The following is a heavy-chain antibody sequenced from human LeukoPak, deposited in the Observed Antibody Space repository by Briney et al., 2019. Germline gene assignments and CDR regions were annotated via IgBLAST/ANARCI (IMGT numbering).Heavy chain of an antibody. D-gene: IGHD3-10*01. Sequence: GGSLILSCAASGFTFRSYEMNWVRQAPGKGLDWVSYISSSGTTVYYADSVKGRFTVSRDNAKNSLYLQMNSLRAEDTAVYYCARSIKGDSDHWGQGTLVTVSS. CDR1: GFTFRSYE. J-gene: IGHJ4*02. CDR3: ARSIKGDSDH. CDR2: ISSSGTTV. V-gene: IGHV3-48*03.